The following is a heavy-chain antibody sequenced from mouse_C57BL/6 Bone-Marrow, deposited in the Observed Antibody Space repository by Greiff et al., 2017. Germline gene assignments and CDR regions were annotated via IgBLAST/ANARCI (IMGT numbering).Heavy chain of an antibody. CDR2: IDPNSGGT. Sequence: VKLKQPGAELVKPGASVKLSCKASGYTFTSYWMHWVKQRPGRGLEWIGRIDPNSGGTKYNEKFKSKATLTVDKPSSTAYMQLSSLTSEDSAVYYCARGRGRLRAWCAYWGQGTLVTVSA. CDR1: GYTFTSYW. D-gene: IGHD2-4*01. J-gene: IGHJ3*01. V-gene: IGHV1-72*01. CDR3: ARGRGRLRAWCAY.